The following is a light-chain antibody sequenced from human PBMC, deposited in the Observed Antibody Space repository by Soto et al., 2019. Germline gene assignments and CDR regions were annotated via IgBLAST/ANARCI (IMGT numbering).Light chain of an antibody. CDR2: EVD. J-gene: IGLJ3*02. Sequence: QSVLTQPASVSGSLGQSITISCTGTSGDIGGFNYVSWYQQHPGKAPKLIIYEVDNRPSGVSNRFSGSKSGNTASLTISRLQAEDEADYHCSSYAGGSTYWVFGGGTKLTVL. CDR3: SSYAGGSTYWV. V-gene: IGLV2-14*01. CDR1: SGDIGGFNY.